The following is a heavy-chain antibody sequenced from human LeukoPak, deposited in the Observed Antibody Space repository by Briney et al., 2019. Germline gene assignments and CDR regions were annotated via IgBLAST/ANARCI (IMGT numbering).Heavy chain of an antibody. CDR3: ARDSRTLGYSSSWYAI. V-gene: IGHV6-1*01. Sequence: SQTLSLTCAISGDSVSSNSAAWNWIRQSPSRGLEWLGRTYYRSKWYNDYAVSVKSRITINPDTSKNQFSLQLNSVTPEDTAVYYCARDSRTLGYSSSWYAIWGQGTMVTVSS. CDR1: GDSVSSNSAA. D-gene: IGHD6-13*01. J-gene: IGHJ3*02. CDR2: TYYRSKWYN.